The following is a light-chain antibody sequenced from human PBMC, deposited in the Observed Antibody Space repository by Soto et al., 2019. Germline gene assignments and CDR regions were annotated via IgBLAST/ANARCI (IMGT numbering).Light chain of an antibody. Sequence: EIVMTQSPATLSVSPGERATLSCRASQSVSSYLAWYKQKTGQAPRLHIYGASTRATCVPARFSGSGAGTEFTLTISRLQSEDYAVYYCQQCNNCSLITFGRETRLEAK. CDR2: GAS. CDR1: QSVSSY. CDR3: QQCNNCSLIT. J-gene: IGKJ5*01. V-gene: IGKV3-15*01.